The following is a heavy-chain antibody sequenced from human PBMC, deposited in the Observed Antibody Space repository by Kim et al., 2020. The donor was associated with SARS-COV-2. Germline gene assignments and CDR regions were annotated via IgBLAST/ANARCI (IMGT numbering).Heavy chain of an antibody. D-gene: IGHD3-22*01. Sequence: GGSLRLSCAASGFTFSSYEMNWVRQAPGKGLEWVSYISSSGSTIYYADSVKGRFTISRDNAKNSLYLQMNSLRAEDTAVYYCARDSSGPYYGMDVWGQGTTVTVSS. J-gene: IGHJ6*02. CDR1: GFTFSSYE. CDR2: ISSSGSTI. V-gene: IGHV3-48*03. CDR3: ARDSSGPYYGMDV.